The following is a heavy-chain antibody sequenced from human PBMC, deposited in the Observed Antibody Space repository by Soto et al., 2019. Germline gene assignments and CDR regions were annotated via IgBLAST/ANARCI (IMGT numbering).Heavy chain of an antibody. Sequence: GSLRRSCTASGCAFSSYWMHWVRQAPGKGLVWVSRIKGDGSETNYADSVKGRFTISRDNAKNTLYLQLNSLRAEDTAVYYCLRGNSGYGNFDYWGQGTRVTVS. CDR1: GCAFSSYW. D-gene: IGHD5-12*01. J-gene: IGHJ4*02. V-gene: IGHV3-74*01. CDR2: IKGDGSET. CDR3: LRGNSGYGNFDY.